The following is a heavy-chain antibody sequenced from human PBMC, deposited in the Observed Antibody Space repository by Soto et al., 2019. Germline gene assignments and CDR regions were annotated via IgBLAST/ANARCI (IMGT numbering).Heavy chain of an antibody. J-gene: IGHJ4*02. CDR1: GLIFSGHS. D-gene: IGHD6-6*01. V-gene: IGHV3-21*06. Sequence: LRLSCVASGLIFSGHSFSWVRQAPGKGLEWVSSISIVPNSMYYVDSVKGRFTISRDNAKNTMYLEMDSLRVEDTAVYFCARELQSSTEGHWGKGTLVTVSS. CDR3: ARELQSSTEGH. CDR2: ISIVPNSM.